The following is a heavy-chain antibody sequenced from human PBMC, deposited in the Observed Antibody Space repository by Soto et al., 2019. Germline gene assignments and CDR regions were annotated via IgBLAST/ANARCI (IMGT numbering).Heavy chain of an antibody. V-gene: IGHV4-39*01. CDR1: GGAISSDSYY. Sequence: SETLSLTCTVSGGAISSDSYYWGWIRQPPGKGLEWIGIIYYSGTTYYNPSLKSRVTISVDTSKNQFSLKLSSVTAADTAVYYCARQASGDFWSGYSLDYWGRGTLVTVSS. CDR3: ARQASGDFWSGYSLDY. CDR2: IYYSGTT. D-gene: IGHD3-3*01. J-gene: IGHJ4*02.